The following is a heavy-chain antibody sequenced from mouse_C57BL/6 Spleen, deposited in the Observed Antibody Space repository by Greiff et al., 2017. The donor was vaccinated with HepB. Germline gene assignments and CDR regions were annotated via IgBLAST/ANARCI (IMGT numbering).Heavy chain of an antibody. CDR3: AKERRDYYGSSYDAMDY. Sequence: DVKLVESGGGLVKPGGSLKLSCAASGFTFSDYGMHWVRQAPEKGLEWVAYISSGNSTIYYADTVKGRFTISRDNAKNTLFLQMTSLRSEDTAMYYCAKERRDYYGSSYDAMDYWGQGTSVTVSS. D-gene: IGHD1-1*01. CDR1: GFTFSDYG. CDR2: ISSGNSTI. V-gene: IGHV5-17*01. J-gene: IGHJ4*01.